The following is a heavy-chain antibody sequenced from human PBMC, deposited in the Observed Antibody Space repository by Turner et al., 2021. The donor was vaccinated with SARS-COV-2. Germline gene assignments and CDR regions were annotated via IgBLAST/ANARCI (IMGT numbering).Heavy chain of an antibody. Sequence: EVQLVQSGAEVKKPGESLKISCKGSRYSFNSYWIGWVRQMPGKGLELMGIIYPGDSDTRYSPSFQAQVTISADKSTSTAYLQWSSLKASDTSMYYCARPSITTFGPILDVWGQGTTVTVSS. J-gene: IGHJ6*02. CDR3: ARPSITTFGPILDV. V-gene: IGHV5-51*01. CDR2: IYPGDSDT. D-gene: IGHD3-9*01. CDR1: RYSFNSYW.